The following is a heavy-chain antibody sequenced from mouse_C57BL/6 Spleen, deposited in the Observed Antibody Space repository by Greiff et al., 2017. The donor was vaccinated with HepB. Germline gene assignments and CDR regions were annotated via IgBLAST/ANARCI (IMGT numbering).Heavy chain of an antibody. V-gene: IGHV1-69*01. D-gene: IGHD2-3*01. CDR1: GYTFTSYW. Sequence: QVQLQQPGAELVMPGASVKLSCKASGYTFTSYWMHWVKQRPGQGLEWIGEIDPSDSYTNYNQKFKGKSTLTVDKSSSTAYMQLSSLTSEDSAVYYCARERGGYYGFAYWGQGTLVTVSA. J-gene: IGHJ3*01. CDR3: ARERGGYYGFAY. CDR2: IDPSDSYT.